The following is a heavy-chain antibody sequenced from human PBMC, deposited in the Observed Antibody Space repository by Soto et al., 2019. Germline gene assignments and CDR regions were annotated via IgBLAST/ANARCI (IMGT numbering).Heavy chain of an antibody. J-gene: IGHJ5*02. CDR2: INPNSGGT. V-gene: IGHV1-2*02. CDR1: GYTFTGYY. D-gene: IGHD6-19*01. CDR3: AREGRIAVAGTDNWFDP. Sequence: QVQLVQSGAEVKKPGASVKVSCKASGYTFTGYYMHWVRQAPGQGLEWMGWINPNSGGTNYAQKFQGRVTMTRDTSISTAYMELSRLRSDDTAVYYCAREGRIAVAGTDNWFDPWGQGTLVTVSS.